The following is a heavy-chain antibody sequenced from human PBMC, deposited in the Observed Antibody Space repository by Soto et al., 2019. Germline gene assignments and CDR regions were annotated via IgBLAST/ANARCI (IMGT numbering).Heavy chain of an antibody. V-gene: IGHV1-18*04. D-gene: IGHD5-18*01. CDR3: ARWAMVTNYYYYYGMDV. CDR2: ISAYNGNT. CDR1: GYTFTSYG. J-gene: IGHJ6*02. Sequence: ASVEVSCKASGYTFTSYGISWVRQAPGQGLEWMGWISAYNGNTNYAQKLQGRVTMTTDTSTSTAYMELRSLRSDDTAVYYCARWAMVTNYYYYYGMDVWGQGTTVTVSS.